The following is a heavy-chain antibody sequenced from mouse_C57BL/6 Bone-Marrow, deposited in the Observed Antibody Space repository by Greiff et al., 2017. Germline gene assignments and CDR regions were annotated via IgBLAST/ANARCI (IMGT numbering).Heavy chain of an antibody. D-gene: IGHD2-12*01. Sequence: QVTLKESGPGILQPSQTLSLTCSFSGFSLSTSGMGVGWIHQPSGNGLEWLAHIWWNDNKYYNTALKSRLTISKDTSNNQVFLKIASVDTADTATYYCARRYDAGDYWGQGTTLTVSS. CDR1: GFSLSTSGMG. J-gene: IGHJ2*01. V-gene: IGHV8-11*01. CDR2: IWWNDNK. CDR3: ARRYDAGDY.